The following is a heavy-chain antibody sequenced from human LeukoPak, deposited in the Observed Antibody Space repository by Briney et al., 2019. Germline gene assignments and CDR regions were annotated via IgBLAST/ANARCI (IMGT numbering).Heavy chain of an antibody. V-gene: IGHV3-23*01. Sequence: GGSPRISPAPPGFTFSIYTMTWGRPAPGKGGEGVSAISGSGGSTYYADSVKGRFTISRDNSKNTLYLQMNSLRAEDTAVYYCAKANIAVAGTAWFDPWGQGTLVTVSS. J-gene: IGHJ5*02. CDR1: GFTFSIYT. D-gene: IGHD6-19*01. CDR3: AKANIAVAGTAWFDP. CDR2: ISGSGGST.